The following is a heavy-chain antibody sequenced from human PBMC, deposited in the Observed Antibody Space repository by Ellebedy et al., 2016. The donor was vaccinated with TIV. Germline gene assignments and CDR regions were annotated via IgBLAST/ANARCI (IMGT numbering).Heavy chain of an antibody. V-gene: IGHV3-74*01. J-gene: IGHJ4*02. CDR3: ARDMTVVTTTFDY. CDR1: GFSFSSYW. Sequence: GGSLRLXXAAYGFSFSSYWMHWVRQTPGKGLVWVSRINPEETTTTYADSVKGRFTISRDNTKNTLFLQMNSLRAEDTAVYYCARDMTVVTTTFDYWGQGALVTVSS. CDR2: INPEETTT. D-gene: IGHD4-17*01.